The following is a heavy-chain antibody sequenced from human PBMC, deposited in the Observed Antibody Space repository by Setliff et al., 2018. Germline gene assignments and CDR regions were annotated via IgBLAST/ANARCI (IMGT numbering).Heavy chain of an antibody. CDR3: VRRRVRGVNRGIDS. CDR1: GGSISSGNYY. CDR2: IYYSGST. V-gene: IGHV4-39*01. Sequence: PSETLSLTCRVSGGSISSGNYYWGLIRQPPGKGLEWVATIYYSGSTYSNPSLRSRLIISVDAPDNQFSVKLSSVTAADTAVYYCVRRRVRGVNRGIDSWGQGTLVTVSS. J-gene: IGHJ4*02. D-gene: IGHD2-8*01.